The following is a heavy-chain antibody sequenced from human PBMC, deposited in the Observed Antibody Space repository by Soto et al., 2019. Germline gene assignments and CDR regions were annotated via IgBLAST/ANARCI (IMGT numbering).Heavy chain of an antibody. V-gene: IGHV1-18*01. D-gene: IGHD1-1*01. CDR1: GYTFSSYG. J-gene: IGHJ6*02. CDR2: ISAYNDDT. CDR3: VRERRDAYNLFYGMDV. Sequence: QVQLVQSGAEVKKPGASVKVSCKASGYTFSSYGISWVRQAPGQGLEWMGWISAYNDDTNYAQILQGRVTMTTDTSTSTAYMELRSLRSDDTAVYYCVRERRDAYNLFYGMDVWGQGTTVTVSS.